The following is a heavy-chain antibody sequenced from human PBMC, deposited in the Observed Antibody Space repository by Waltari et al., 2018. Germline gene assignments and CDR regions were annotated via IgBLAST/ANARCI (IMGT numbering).Heavy chain of an antibody. CDR2: ISYDGSKK. CDR3: AKQRSPAPLYYFDY. Sequence: QVQLVESGGGVVQPGRSLRLSCAASGFTFSSYGMHWVRQAPGKGLEWVAVISYDGSKKYYADSVKGRFTISRDNSKNTLYLQMNSLRAEDMAVYYCAKQRSPAPLYYFDYWGQGTLVTVSS. D-gene: IGHD2-2*01. CDR1: GFTFSSYG. V-gene: IGHV3-30*18. J-gene: IGHJ4*02.